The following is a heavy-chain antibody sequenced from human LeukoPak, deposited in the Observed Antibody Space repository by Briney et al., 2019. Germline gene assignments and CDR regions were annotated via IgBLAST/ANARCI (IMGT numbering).Heavy chain of an antibody. CDR3: ARDLTYYDILTGYYTSHYFDY. D-gene: IGHD3-9*01. CDR1: GFTFSSYS. J-gene: IGHJ4*02. CDR2: ISSSSSYI. V-gene: IGHV3-21*01. Sequence: PGGSLRLSCAASGFTFSSYSMNWVRQAPGKGLEWVSSISSSSSYIYYADSVKGRLTISRDNAKNSLYLQMNSLRAEDTAVYYCARDLTYYDILTGYYTSHYFDYWGQGTLVTVSS.